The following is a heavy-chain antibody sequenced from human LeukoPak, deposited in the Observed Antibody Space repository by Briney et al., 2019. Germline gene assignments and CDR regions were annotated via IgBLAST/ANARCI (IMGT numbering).Heavy chain of an antibody. Sequence: GGSLTLSCTASGFTFSTYNMNWVRQAPRKGLEWVSSISSSSSYIYYADSVKGRFTISRDNAKNSLYLQMNSLRAEDTAVYYCAKDLSPGTYGYWGQGTLVTVSS. J-gene: IGHJ4*02. D-gene: IGHD1-1*01. CDR3: AKDLSPGTYGY. CDR1: GFTFSTYN. V-gene: IGHV3-21*04. CDR2: ISSSSSYI.